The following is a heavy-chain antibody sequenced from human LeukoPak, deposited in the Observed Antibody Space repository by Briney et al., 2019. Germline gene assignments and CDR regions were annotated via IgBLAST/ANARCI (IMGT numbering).Heavy chain of an antibody. V-gene: IGHV3-21*04. D-gene: IGHD3-22*01. J-gene: IGHJ4*02. Sequence: PGGSLRLSCAASGFTFSSYSMNWLRQAPGKGLEWVSSISSSSSYIYYADSVKGRFTISRDNSKNTLYLQMNSLRAEDTAVYYCAKDHPYYYDSSGRGSHFDYWGQGTLVTVSS. CDR3: AKDHPYYYDSSGRGSHFDY. CDR2: ISSSSSYI. CDR1: GFTFSSYS.